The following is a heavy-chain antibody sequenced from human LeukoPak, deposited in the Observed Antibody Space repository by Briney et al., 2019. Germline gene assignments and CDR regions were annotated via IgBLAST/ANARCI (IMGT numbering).Heavy chain of an antibody. CDR2: AYGDGSSQ. V-gene: IGHV3-33*08. CDR3: ATGGNFYYSH. D-gene: IGHD4-11*01. CDR1: GFTFSSYW. J-gene: IGHJ1*01. Sequence: QAGGSLRLSCAASGFTFSSYWMSWVRQAPGKGLEWVAVAYGDGSSQYYADSVKGRFSISKDISKNTLSLQMNSLRAEDTAVYSCATGGNFYYSHWGQGTLVTVSS.